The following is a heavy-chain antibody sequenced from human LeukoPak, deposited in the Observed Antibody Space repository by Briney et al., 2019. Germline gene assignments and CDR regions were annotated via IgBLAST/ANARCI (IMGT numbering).Heavy chain of an antibody. V-gene: IGHV3-23*01. CDR1: GFTFSSYA. CDR3: TTQSDGDYYYYGMDV. CDR2: ISGSGGST. J-gene: IGHJ6*02. D-gene: IGHD4-17*01. Sequence: GGSLRLSCAASGFTFSSYAMSWVRQAPGKGLEWVSAISGSGGSTYYADSVKGRFTISRDNSKNTLYLQMNSLRAEDTAVYYCTTQSDGDYYYYGMDVWGQGTTVTVSS.